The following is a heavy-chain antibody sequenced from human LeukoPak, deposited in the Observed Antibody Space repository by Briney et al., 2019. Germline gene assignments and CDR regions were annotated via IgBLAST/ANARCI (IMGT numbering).Heavy chain of an antibody. D-gene: IGHD2-2*01. J-gene: IGHJ4*02. V-gene: IGHV3-15*01. CDR1: GFTFSNAW. CDR3: RRGIVVVPGQTDY. Sequence: GGSLRLSCAASGFTFSNAWMSWVRQAPGKGLEWVGRIKSKTDGGTTDYAAPAKGRFTISRDDSKNTLYLQMNSLKTEDTAVYYCRRGIVVVPGQTDYWGQGTLVTVSS. CDR2: IKSKTDGGTT.